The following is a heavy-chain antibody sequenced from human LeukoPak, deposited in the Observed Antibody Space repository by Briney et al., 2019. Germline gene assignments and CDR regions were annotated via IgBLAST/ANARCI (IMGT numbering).Heavy chain of an antibody. Sequence: PGGSLRLSCAASGFTFSSYWMSWVRQAPGKGLEWVAVISYDGSNNYYADSVKGRFTISRDNSKNTLYLQMNSLRAEDTAVYYCARVSLDAFDIWGQGTMVTVSS. CDR2: ISYDGSNN. J-gene: IGHJ3*02. CDR3: ARVSLDAFDI. V-gene: IGHV3-30-3*01. CDR1: GFTFSSYW.